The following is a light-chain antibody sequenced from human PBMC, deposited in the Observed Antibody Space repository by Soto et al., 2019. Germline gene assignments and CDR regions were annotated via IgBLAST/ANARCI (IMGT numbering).Light chain of an antibody. CDR1: QSIRSW. CDR2: DAS. CDR3: QQYNSYSQT. Sequence: DIQMTQSPSTLSASVGDRVTITCRASQSIRSWLAWYQQKPGKAPKLLIYDASSLESGVPSRFSGSGSGTEFMRTISSLHPDIFATYYCQQYNSYSQTFSQGTKVDI. J-gene: IGKJ1*01. V-gene: IGKV1-5*01.